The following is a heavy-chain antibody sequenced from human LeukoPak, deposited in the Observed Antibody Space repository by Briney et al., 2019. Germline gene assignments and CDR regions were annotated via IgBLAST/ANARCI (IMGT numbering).Heavy chain of an antibody. CDR1: GFTFRSYN. V-gene: IGHV3-21*01. Sequence: GGSLRLSCAASGFTFRSYNMNWVRQAPGKRPEWVSSISSSSSYIYYADSVKGRFTISRDNAKNSLYLEMNSLRADDTAIYYCARDLDFYATDYWGQGTLVTVSS. D-gene: IGHD2/OR15-2a*01. CDR2: ISSSSSYI. J-gene: IGHJ4*02. CDR3: ARDLDFYATDY.